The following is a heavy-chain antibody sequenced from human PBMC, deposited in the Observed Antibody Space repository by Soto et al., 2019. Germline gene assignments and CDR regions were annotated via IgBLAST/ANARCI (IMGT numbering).Heavy chain of an antibody. CDR2: INPEDGST. V-gene: IGHV1-24*01. J-gene: IGHJ4*02. CDR1: GCRISELP. D-gene: IGHD2-2*01. CDR3: AREAVVVPAAMPRFDY. Sequence: AAPVKVYRKGAGCRISELPVHCVRNAPGKGLEWMGGINPEDGSTIYAQKFQGRVTMTRDTSTSTVYMELSSLRSEDTAVYYCAREAVVVPAAMPRFDYWGQGTLVTVSS.